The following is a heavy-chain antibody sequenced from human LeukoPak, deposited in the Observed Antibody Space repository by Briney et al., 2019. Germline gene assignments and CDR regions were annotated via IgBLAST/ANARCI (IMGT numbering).Heavy chain of an antibody. D-gene: IGHD3-22*01. J-gene: IGHJ5*02. V-gene: IGHV3-11*01. Sequence: GGSLRLSCAASGFTFSDYYMNWLRQAPGRGLEWVSYISNSGSAKYYADSVKGRFTISRDNAKNSVYLEMNSLRAEDTAMYYCASDSSGYFGPWGQGTLVTVSS. CDR1: GFTFSDYY. CDR2: ISNSGSAK. CDR3: ASDSSGYFGP.